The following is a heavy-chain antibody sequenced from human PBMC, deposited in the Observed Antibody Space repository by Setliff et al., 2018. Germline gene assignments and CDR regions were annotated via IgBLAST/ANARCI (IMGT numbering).Heavy chain of an antibody. Sequence: ASVKVSCKASGYTFTGYYMHWVRQAPGQGLEWMGWISAYNGNTNYAQKLQGRVTMTTDTSTNTAYMEVRSLTSDDMAVYYCARVRSPALLAITNNWFDPWGQGTLVTVSS. V-gene: IGHV1-18*03. CDR3: ARVRSPALLAITNNWFDP. J-gene: IGHJ5*02. CDR1: GYTFTGYY. CDR2: ISAYNGNT. D-gene: IGHD3-3*01.